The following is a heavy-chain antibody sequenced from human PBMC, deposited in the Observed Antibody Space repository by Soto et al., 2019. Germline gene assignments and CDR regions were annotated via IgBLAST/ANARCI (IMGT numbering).Heavy chain of an antibody. CDR3: ARGVARSGFDL. D-gene: IGHD6-19*01. CDR1: GDSVSSNTAA. V-gene: IGHV6-1*01. Sequence: SQTLSLTCAISGDSVSSNTAAWNWIRSSPSRGLEWLGRTYYRSNWRHDYAVSVKSRITVNPDTSKNHFSLQLNSVTPDDTAVYYCARGVARSGFDLCDQGTLGTVSS. J-gene: IGHJ4*02. CDR2: TYYRSNWRH.